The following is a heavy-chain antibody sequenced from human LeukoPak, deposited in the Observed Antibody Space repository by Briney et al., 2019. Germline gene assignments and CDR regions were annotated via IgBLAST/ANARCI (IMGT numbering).Heavy chain of an antibody. D-gene: IGHD1-14*01. Sequence: SLRLSCTASGFNFNDYDINWVRQVPGKGLAWVSGINWNSVHIGYADSVRGRFTISRDNAQRSVYLQIFSLRPEDAALYYCSTSRPDRFLDSWGQGTLVTVPT. J-gene: IGHJ4*02. CDR1: GFNFNDYD. CDR3: STSRPDRFLDS. V-gene: IGHV3-9*01. CDR2: INWNSVHI.